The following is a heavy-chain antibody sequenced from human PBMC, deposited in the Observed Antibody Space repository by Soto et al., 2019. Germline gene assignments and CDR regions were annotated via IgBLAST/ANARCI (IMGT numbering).Heavy chain of an antibody. J-gene: IGHJ3*02. D-gene: IGHD2-2*01. CDR2: IKSKTDGGTT. CDR3: TTDIHPAGDRAFDI. Sequence: GGSLRLSCAASGFPFSNAWMSWVRQAPGKGLEWVGRIKSKTDGGTTDYAAPVKGRFTISRDDSKNTLYLQMNSLKTEDTAVYYCTTDIHPAGDRAFDIWGQGTMVTVSS. V-gene: IGHV3-15*01. CDR1: GFPFSNAW.